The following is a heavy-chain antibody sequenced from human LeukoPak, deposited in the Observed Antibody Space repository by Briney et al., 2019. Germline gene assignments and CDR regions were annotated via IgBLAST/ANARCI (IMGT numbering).Heavy chain of an antibody. CDR3: ARATQDTTLRSMDG. D-gene: IGHD1-26*01. Sequence: PSETLSLTCTVSGGSINSGGYFWSWIRQHPGKGLEWIAYIHLSGSTYYNPSLKSRLTISIDTSKSQFFLQLSSVTAADTAVYYCARATQDTTLRSMDGWGQGTTVTVS. CDR1: GGSINSGGYF. V-gene: IGHV4-31*03. CDR2: IHLSGST. J-gene: IGHJ6*02.